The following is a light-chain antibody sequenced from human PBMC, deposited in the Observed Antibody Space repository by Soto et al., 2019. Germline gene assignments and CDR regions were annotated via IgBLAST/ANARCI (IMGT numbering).Light chain of an antibody. CDR2: EVS. Sequence: QSALTQPASVSGSHGQSITRSCTGTSSDVGGYSYVSWYQQHPGKAPKLIIYEVSDRPSGVSNRFSGSKSGNTASLTISGLQAEDEAAYYCSSYTISSTYVFGTGTKVTVL. CDR1: SSDVGGYSY. CDR3: SSYTISSTYV. J-gene: IGLJ1*01. V-gene: IGLV2-14*01.